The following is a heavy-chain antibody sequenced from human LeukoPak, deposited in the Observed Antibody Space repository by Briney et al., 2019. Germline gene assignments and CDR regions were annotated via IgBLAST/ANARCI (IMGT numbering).Heavy chain of an antibody. CDR3: ARGARAGYNLEPFDY. D-gene: IGHD5-24*01. J-gene: IGHJ4*02. CDR1: GGSISSYY. V-gene: IGHV4-59*08. Sequence: SETLSLTCTVSGGSISSYYWSWIRQPPGKGLEWIGYIYYSGSTNYNPSLKSQVTISVDTSKNQFSLKLSSVTAADTAVYYCARGARAGYNLEPFDYWGQGTLVTVSS. CDR2: IYYSGST.